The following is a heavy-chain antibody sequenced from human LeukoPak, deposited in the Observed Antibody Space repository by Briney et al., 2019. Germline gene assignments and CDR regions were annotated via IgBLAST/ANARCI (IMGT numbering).Heavy chain of an antibody. J-gene: IGHJ4*02. D-gene: IGHD3-22*01. CDR1: GFTFSNYD. CDR2: ISANGGNT. V-gene: IGHV3-23*01. Sequence: PGGTLRLSCAASGFTFSNYDMSWVRQAPGKGLEWVSHISANGGNTYYADSVKGRFTISRDNSKNTLYLQMNSLRAEDTAIYYCAKVYDNDGYYVPYYFDYWGQGTLVTVSS. CDR3: AKVYDNDGYYVPYYFDY.